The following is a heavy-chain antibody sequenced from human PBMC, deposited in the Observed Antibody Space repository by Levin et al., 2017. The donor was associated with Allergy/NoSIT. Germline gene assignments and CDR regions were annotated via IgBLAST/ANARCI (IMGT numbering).Heavy chain of an antibody. CDR2: IWYDGSNK. Sequence: RAGGSLRLSCAASGFTFSSYGMHWVRQAPGKGLEWVAVIWYDGSNKYYADSVKGRFTISRDNSKNTLYLQMNSLRAEDTAVYYCAREGKYYDILTGYLSYYFDYWGQGTLVTVSS. CDR1: GFTFSSYG. J-gene: IGHJ4*02. V-gene: IGHV3-33*01. D-gene: IGHD3-9*01. CDR3: AREGKYYDILTGYLSYYFDY.